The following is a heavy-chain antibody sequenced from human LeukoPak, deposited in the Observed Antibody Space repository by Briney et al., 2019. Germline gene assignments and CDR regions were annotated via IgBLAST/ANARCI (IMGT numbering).Heavy chain of an antibody. J-gene: IGHJ5*02. Sequence: SETLSLTCAVSAGSISITNYYWGWFRQPPGKGLEWIGNIYYDGSTYYNPSLKSRVTISVDTSKNQFSLKLSSVTAADTAVYYCARDSSYTVNWFDPWGQGTLVTVSS. CDR1: AGSISITNYY. V-gene: IGHV4-39*07. CDR3: ARDSSYTVNWFDP. D-gene: IGHD4-11*01. CDR2: IYYDGST.